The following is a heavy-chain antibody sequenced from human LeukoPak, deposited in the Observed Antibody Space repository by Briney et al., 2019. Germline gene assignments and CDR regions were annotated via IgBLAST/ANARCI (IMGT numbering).Heavy chain of an antibody. J-gene: IGHJ5*02. V-gene: IGHV4-31*03. CDR3: ARSGVRSNQLQLNWFDP. CDR2: IYYSGST. Sequence: SQTLSLTCTVSGGSISSGGYYWSWIRQHPGKGLEWIGYIYYSGSTYYNPSLKSRVTISVDTSKNQFSLKLSSVTAADTAVYYCARSGVRSNQLQLNWFDPWGQGTLVTVSS. D-gene: IGHD3-3*01. CDR1: GGSISSGGYY.